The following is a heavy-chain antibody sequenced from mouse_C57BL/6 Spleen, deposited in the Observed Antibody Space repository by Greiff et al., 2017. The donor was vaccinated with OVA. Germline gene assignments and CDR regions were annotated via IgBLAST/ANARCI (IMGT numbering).Heavy chain of an antibody. CDR1: GYAFTNYL. Sequence: VQLQQSGAELVRPGTSVKVSCKASGYAFTNYLIEWVKQRPGQGLEWIGVINPGSGGTNYNEKFKGKATLTADKSSSTASMQLSSLTSEDSAVYFCARGGLAYWGQGTSVTVSS. CDR3: ARGGLAY. CDR2: INPGSGGT. D-gene: IGHD3-3*01. J-gene: IGHJ4*01. V-gene: IGHV1-54*01.